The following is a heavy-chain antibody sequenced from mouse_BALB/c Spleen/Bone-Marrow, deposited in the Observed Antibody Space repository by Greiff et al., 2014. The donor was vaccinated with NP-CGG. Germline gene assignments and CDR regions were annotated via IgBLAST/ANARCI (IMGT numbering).Heavy chain of an antibody. D-gene: IGHD2-2*01. V-gene: IGHV1S34*01. J-gene: IGHJ2*01. CDR3: ARSCGAYGYDGGYYFDY. CDR2: ISCYNGAT. Sequence: LVKTGASVKISFQASGFSFTGYYMHWGKQSHGKSLWWVGYISCYNGATSYNQKFKGKATFTVDTSSSTAYMQFNSLTSEDSAVYYCARSCGAYGYDGGYYFDYWGQGTTLTVSS. CDR1: GFSFTGYY.